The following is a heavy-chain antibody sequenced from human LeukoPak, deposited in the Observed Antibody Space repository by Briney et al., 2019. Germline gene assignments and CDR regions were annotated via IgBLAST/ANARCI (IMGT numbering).Heavy chain of an antibody. Sequence: SETLSLTCTVSAGAITRTSYFWGWIRQSPGKGLEWMGSIYYSGTTYYNPSLKSRVTISVDTSKNQFSLHLNSVTAADTAVYYCASLGPYSTTWYGDYWGRGSQVTVSS. D-gene: IGHD2/OR15-2a*01. CDR3: ASLGPYSTTWYGDY. CDR1: AGAITRTSYF. CDR2: IYYSGTT. J-gene: IGHJ4*02. V-gene: IGHV4-39*01.